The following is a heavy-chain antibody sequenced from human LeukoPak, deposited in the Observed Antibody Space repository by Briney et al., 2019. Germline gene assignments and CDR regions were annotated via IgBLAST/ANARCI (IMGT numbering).Heavy chain of an antibody. V-gene: IGHV5-51*01. CDR1: GYSFTSYW. CDR3: ASTRLMYDYVWGSYRGGFDY. D-gene: IGHD3-16*01. Sequence: GESLKTSCKGSGYSFTSYWIGWVRQMPGKGLEWMGIIYPGDSDTRYSPSFQGQVTISADKSISTAYLQWSSLKASDTAMYYCASTRLMYDYVWGSYRGGFDYWGQGTLVTVSS. CDR2: IYPGDSDT. J-gene: IGHJ4*02.